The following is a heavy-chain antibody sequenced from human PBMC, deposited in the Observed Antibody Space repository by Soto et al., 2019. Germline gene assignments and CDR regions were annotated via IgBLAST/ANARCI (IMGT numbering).Heavy chain of an antibody. CDR1: GGSISSYY. D-gene: IGHD3-10*01. Sequence: QVQLQESGPGLVKPSETLSLTCTVSGGSISSYYWSWIRQPPGKGLEWIGYIYYSGSTNYNPSLRSRVTISVDTSKNQFSLKLSSVTAAETAVYYCAALKGVRITMVRGAPPAFDIWGQGTMVTVSS. CDR3: AALKGVRITMVRGAPPAFDI. CDR2: IYYSGST. V-gene: IGHV4-59*01. J-gene: IGHJ3*02.